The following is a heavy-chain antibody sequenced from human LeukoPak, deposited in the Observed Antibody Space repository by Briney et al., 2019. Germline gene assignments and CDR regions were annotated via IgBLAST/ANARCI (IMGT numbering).Heavy chain of an antibody. J-gene: IGHJ5*02. CDR3: ARSRSSSYPTNWFDP. CDR1: GYSFTNYT. D-gene: IGHD6-13*01. CDR2: INAGNGNT. V-gene: IGHV1-3*01. Sequence: ASVKVSCKGSGYSFTNYTMHWVRQAPGQRLEWMGWINAGNGNTKYSQKFQGRVTITRDTSASTAYMELSSLRPEDTAVYYCARSRSSSYPTNWFDPWGQGTLVTVSA.